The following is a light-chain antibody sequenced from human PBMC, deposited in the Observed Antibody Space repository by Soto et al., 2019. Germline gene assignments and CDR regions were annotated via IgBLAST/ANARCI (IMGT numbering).Light chain of an antibody. J-gene: IGKJ5*01. V-gene: IGKV3-20*01. CDR2: GAS. CDR3: QQYGTSPIT. CDR1: QSVSSSY. Sequence: EIVLTQSPGTLSLSPGERATLSCMASQSVSSSYLAWYQQKPGQAPRLLIYGASSRATGIPDRFSGSGSGTDFTLAISRLEPEDFAVYYCQQYGTSPITFGQGTRLEIK.